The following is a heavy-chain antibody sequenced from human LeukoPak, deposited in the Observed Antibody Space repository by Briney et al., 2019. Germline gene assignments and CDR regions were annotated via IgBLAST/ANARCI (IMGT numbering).Heavy chain of an antibody. Sequence: GGSLRLSCAASGFTFSSYNMNWVRQAPGKGLEWGSYISRSGSTIYYADSVKGRFTISRDNAKNSLYLQMNSLRAEDTAVYYCAELGITMIGGVWGKGTTVTISS. CDR1: GFTFSSYN. CDR2: ISRSGSTI. V-gene: IGHV3-48*04. D-gene: IGHD3-10*02. CDR3: AELGITMIGGV. J-gene: IGHJ6*04.